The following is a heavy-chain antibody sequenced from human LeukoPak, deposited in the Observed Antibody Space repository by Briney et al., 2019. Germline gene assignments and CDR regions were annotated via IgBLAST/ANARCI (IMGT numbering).Heavy chain of an antibody. CDR1: GYTFTGYY. Sequence: ASVKVSCKASGYTFTGYYMRWVRQTPGQGLEWMGWINPNSGGTNYAQKFQGRVTMTRDTSISTAYMELSRLRSDDTAVYYCAREGIRIAAAGTIDYWGQGTLVTVSS. CDR2: INPNSGGT. J-gene: IGHJ4*02. CDR3: AREGIRIAAAGTIDY. D-gene: IGHD6-13*01. V-gene: IGHV1-2*02.